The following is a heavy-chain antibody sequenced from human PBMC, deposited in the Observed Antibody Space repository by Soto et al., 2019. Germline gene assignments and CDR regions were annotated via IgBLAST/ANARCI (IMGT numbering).Heavy chain of an antibody. Sequence: EVQLLESGGGLVQPGGSLSLSCAASGFTFSSYAMSWVRQASGKGLEWVSAISGSGGSTYYADSVKGRFTISRDNSKNTLYLQMNSLRAEDTAVYYCAKDYVVAAAMYYFDYWGQGTLVTVSS. D-gene: IGHD2-2*01. J-gene: IGHJ4*02. CDR2: ISGSGGST. CDR1: GFTFSSYA. V-gene: IGHV3-23*01. CDR3: AKDYVVAAAMYYFDY.